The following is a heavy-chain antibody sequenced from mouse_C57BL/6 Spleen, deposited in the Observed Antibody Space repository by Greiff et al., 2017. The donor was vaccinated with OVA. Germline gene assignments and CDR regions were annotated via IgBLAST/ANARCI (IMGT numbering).Heavy chain of an antibody. CDR2: ISDGGSYT. CDR3: AREGYDGSSRFAY. J-gene: IGHJ3*01. CDR1: GFTFSSYA. V-gene: IGHV5-4*01. Sequence: EVKLVESGGGLVKPGGSLKLSCAASGFTFSSYAMSWVRQTPEKRLEWVATISDGGSYTYYPDNVKGRFTISRDNAKNNLYLQMSHLKSEDTAMYYSAREGYDGSSRFAYWGQGTLVTVSA. D-gene: IGHD1-1*01.